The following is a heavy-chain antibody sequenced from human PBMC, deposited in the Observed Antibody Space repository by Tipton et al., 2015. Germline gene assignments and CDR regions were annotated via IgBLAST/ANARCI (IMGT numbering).Heavy chain of an antibody. V-gene: IGHV4-61*01. CDR1: GGSVTSGSYY. Sequence: TLSLTCSVSGGSVTSGSYYWSWIRQPPGKALEWIGYISYTDTTHYNPSLKSRVTISLDSSKNQFSLTLNSVTAADTAVYYCARDLEHGMDVWGQGTTVTVSS. D-gene: IGHD5-24*01. CDR2: ISYTDTT. J-gene: IGHJ6*02. CDR3: ARDLEHGMDV.